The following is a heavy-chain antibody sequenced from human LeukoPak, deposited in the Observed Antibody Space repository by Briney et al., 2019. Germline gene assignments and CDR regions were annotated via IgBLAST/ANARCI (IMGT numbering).Heavy chain of an antibody. Sequence: GGSLRLSCAASGFTFSSYWMSWVRQAPGKGLEWVANIKQDGSEKHYVDSVKGRFTISRDNAKNSLYLQMNSLRAEDTAVYYCARDYYYDSSGYYYEPEYFQHWGQGTLVTVSS. CDR1: GFTFSSYW. J-gene: IGHJ1*01. CDR2: IKQDGSEK. CDR3: ARDYYYDSSGYYYEPEYFQH. D-gene: IGHD3-22*01. V-gene: IGHV3-7*01.